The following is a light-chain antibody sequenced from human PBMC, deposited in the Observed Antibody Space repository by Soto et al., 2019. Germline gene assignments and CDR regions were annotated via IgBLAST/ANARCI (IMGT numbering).Light chain of an antibody. CDR1: QSISSN. CDR3: QQYGSSLGVT. Sequence: EIVFTQSPATLFLSPGERATLSFRVSQSISSNLAWFQQKPGQAPRLLIYDASTMATGFPARFSGSGSGTDFTLTISRLEPEDFAVYYCQQYGSSLGVTFGGGTKVDIK. J-gene: IGKJ4*01. V-gene: IGKV3-20*01. CDR2: DAS.